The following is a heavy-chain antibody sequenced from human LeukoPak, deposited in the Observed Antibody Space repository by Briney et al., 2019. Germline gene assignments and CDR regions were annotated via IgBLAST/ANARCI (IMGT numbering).Heavy chain of an antibody. CDR1: GFTFSTYW. Sequence: GGSLRLSCSASGFTFSTYWMHWVRQAPGKGLVWVSRINTDESRTSYADSVKGRFTISRDNAKNTLYLQMNSLTAEDTAVYYCARAGTYYFDSSDYYSFWGQGTLVTVSS. CDR2: INTDESRT. J-gene: IGHJ4*02. CDR3: ARAGTYYFDSSDYYSF. D-gene: IGHD3-22*01. V-gene: IGHV3-74*01.